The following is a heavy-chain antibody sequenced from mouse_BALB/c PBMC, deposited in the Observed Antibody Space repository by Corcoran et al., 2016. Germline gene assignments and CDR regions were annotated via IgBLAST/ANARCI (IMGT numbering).Heavy chain of an antibody. Sequence: EVQLQQSGPELVKPGASVKMSCKASGYTFTSYVMHWVKQKPGQGLEWIGYINPYNDGTKYNEKFKGKATLTSDKSSSTAYMELSSLTSEDSAVYYWARGYRYDVGYCDYWGQGTTLTVSS. CDR1: GYTFTSYV. CDR2: INPYNDGT. J-gene: IGHJ2*01. CDR3: ARGYRYDVGYCDY. V-gene: IGHV1S136*01. D-gene: IGHD2-14*01.